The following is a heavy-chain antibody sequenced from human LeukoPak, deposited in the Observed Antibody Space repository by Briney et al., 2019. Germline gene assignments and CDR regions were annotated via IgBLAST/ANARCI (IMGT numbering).Heavy chain of an antibody. Sequence: SGGSLRLSCAASGFTLSTYWMHWVRQAPGKGLVWVSRINSDGSSTSYAASVKGRFTISRDNANNTLYLQMNSLRAEDTAVYYCARVTSVTGTIFDYWGQGTLVTVSS. D-gene: IGHD1-7*01. V-gene: IGHV3-74*01. CDR1: GFTLSTYW. CDR3: ARVTSVTGTIFDY. J-gene: IGHJ4*02. CDR2: INSDGSST.